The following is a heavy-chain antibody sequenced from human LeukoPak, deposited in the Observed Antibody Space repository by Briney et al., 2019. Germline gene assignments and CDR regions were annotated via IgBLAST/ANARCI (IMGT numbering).Heavy chain of an antibody. CDR1: GFTFSSYW. CDR3: ARGYAGIDY. D-gene: IGHD3-10*01. V-gene: IGHV3-7*04. J-gene: IGHJ4*02. CDR2: IREDGNEK. Sequence: GGSLRLSCAASGFTFSSYWMSWVRQAPGKGLEWVANIREDGNEKYYADSVKGQFTISRDNAKNSLFLQMNSLRAEDTAVYYCARGYAGIDYWGQGTLDTVSS.